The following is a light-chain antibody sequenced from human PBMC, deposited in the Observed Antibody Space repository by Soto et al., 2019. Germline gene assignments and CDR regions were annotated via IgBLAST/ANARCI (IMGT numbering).Light chain of an antibody. Sequence: IVLTQSPGTLSVSPGERATLSCMASQSVSSHLAWYQQRPGQAPRLLIYDASNRATGVPARFSGTGSGTDFTLTISSLEPEDFAVYYCQQRTNCPLTFGGGTKVDIK. V-gene: IGKV3-11*01. CDR1: QSVSSH. CDR2: DAS. CDR3: QQRTNCPLT. J-gene: IGKJ4*01.